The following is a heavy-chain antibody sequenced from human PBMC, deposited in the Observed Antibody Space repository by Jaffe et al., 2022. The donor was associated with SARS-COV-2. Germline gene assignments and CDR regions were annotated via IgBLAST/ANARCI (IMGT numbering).Heavy chain of an antibody. Sequence: QLQLQESGPGLVKPSETLSLTCTVSGGSISSSSYYWGWIRQPPGKGLEWIGSIYYSGSTYYNPSLKSRVTISVDTSKNQFSLKLSSVTAADTAVYYCARQSGGYYYYFDYWGQGTLVTVSS. CDR3: ARQSGGYYYYFDY. V-gene: IGHV4-39*01. J-gene: IGHJ4*02. CDR1: GGSISSSSYY. D-gene: IGHD3-22*01. CDR2: IYYSGST.